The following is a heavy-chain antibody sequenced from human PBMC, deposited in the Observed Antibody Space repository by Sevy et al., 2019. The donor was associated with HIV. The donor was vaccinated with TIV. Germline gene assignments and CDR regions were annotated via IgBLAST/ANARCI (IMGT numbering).Heavy chain of an antibody. J-gene: IGHJ4*02. V-gene: IGHV6-1*01. Sequence: KQSQTLSLTCAISGDSVSSNTAAWNWIRQSPSRGLEWLGRTYYRSKWYNEYADSVKSRITFNADTSKNHFSLQLSSVTPEDTALYYCARAGFAAAGPFDYWGQGTQVTVSS. CDR2: TYYRSKWYN. CDR1: GDSVSSNTAA. CDR3: ARAGFAAAGPFDY. D-gene: IGHD6-13*01.